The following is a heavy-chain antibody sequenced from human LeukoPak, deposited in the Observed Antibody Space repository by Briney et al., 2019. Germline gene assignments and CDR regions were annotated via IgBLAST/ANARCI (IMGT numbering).Heavy chain of an antibody. J-gene: IGHJ4*02. V-gene: IGHV3-23*01. CDR3: AKESALYSSSPFDY. CDR1: GFTFTNYA. CDR2: ISTSGGNT. Sequence: PGGSLRLSCVASGFTFTNYAMSWVRQSPGKGLEWVSAISTSGGNTYYVDSVKGRFTISRDNSKNTLYLQMNSPRAEDTAVYYCAKESALYSSSPFDYWGQGTLVTVSS. D-gene: IGHD6-6*01.